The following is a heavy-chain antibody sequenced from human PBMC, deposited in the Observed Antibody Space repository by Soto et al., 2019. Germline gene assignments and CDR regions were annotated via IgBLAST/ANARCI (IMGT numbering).Heavy chain of an antibody. CDR1: GFTFSSYS. V-gene: IGHV3-48*02. J-gene: IGHJ6*02. Sequence: ESGGGLVQPGGSLRLSCAASGFTFSSYSMNWVRQAPGKGLEWVSYISSSSSTIYYADSVKGRFTISRDNAKNSLYLQMNSLRDEDTAVYYCARDLSRGSYYYYGMDVWGQGTTVTVSS. D-gene: IGHD3-10*01. CDR3: ARDLSRGSYYYYGMDV. CDR2: ISSSSSTI.